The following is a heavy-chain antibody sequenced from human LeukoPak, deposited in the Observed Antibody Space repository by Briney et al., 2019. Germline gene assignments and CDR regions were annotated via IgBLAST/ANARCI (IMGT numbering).Heavy chain of an antibody. CDR3: ARDWQWLVRGWFDP. D-gene: IGHD6-19*01. J-gene: IGHJ5*02. Sequence: ASVKVSCKASGYTFTGYYMHWVRQAPGQGLEWMGWINPNSGGTNYAQKFQGGVTMTRDTSISTAYMELSRLRSDDTAVYYCARDWQWLVRGWFDPWGQGTLVTVSS. CDR1: GYTFTGYY. CDR2: INPNSGGT. V-gene: IGHV1-2*02.